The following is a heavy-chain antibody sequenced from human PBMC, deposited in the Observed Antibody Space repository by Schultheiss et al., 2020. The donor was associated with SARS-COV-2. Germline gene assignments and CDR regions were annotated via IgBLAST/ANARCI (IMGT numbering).Heavy chain of an antibody. D-gene: IGHD2-2*01. Sequence: SETLSLTCTVSGVSISSGGYYWSWIRQHPGKGLEWIGYIYYSGSTYYNPSLKSRVTISVDTSKNQFSLKLSSVTAADTAVYYCARHGDSTSDFDYWGQGTLVTVSS. J-gene: IGHJ4*02. CDR1: GVSISSGGYY. V-gene: IGHV4-31*03. CDR3: ARHGDSTSDFDY. CDR2: IYYSGST.